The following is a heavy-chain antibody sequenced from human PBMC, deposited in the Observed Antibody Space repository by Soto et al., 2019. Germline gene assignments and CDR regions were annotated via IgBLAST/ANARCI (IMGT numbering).Heavy chain of an antibody. CDR2: IYYTGAA. Sequence: QVQLQESGPGLVKPSQTLTLTCSVSGGSIDTGGFYWSWALQLPGKGLQWIGYIYYTGAAYYNPALKSRVVISLATSANQFSLSLTSLTAADTAVYYCASGTFNDISFDSWGQGRLVTVSS. V-gene: IGHV4-31*03. CDR3: ASGTFNDISFDS. CDR1: GGSIDTGGFY. D-gene: IGHD2-21*01. J-gene: IGHJ4*02.